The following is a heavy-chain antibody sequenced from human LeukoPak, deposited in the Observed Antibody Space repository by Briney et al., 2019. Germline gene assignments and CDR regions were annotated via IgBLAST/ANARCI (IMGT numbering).Heavy chain of an antibody. Sequence: ASVKVSCKASGGTFSSYAISWVRQAPGQGLEWMGRIIPILGIANYAQKFQGRVTITADKSTSTAYMELSSRRSEDTAVYYCARVQRHSTVAGTRRDWYFDLWGRGTLVTVSS. CDR3: ARVQRHSTVAGTRRDWYFDL. CDR2: IIPILGIA. CDR1: GGTFSSYA. D-gene: IGHD6-19*01. V-gene: IGHV1-69*04. J-gene: IGHJ2*01.